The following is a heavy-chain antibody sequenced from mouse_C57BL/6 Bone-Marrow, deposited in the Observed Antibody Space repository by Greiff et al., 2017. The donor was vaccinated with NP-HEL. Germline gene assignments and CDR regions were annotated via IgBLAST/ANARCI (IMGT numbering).Heavy chain of an antibody. CDR1: GFNIKDYY. J-gene: IGHJ4*01. CDR3: TTWSPLIYYYGSRGDAMDY. V-gene: IGHV14-1*01. Sequence: EVQLQQSGAELVRPGASVKLSCTASGFNIKDYYMHWVKQRPEQGLEWIGRIDPEDGDTEFAPKFQGKATMTADTSSNTAYLQLSSLTSEDTAVYYCTTWSPLIYYYGSRGDAMDYWGQGTSVTVSS. CDR2: IDPEDGDT. D-gene: IGHD1-1*01.